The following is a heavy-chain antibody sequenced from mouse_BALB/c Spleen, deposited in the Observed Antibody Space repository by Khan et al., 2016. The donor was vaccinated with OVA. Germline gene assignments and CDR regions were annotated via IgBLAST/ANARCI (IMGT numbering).Heavy chain of an antibody. CDR3: ARRGYDEAWFAY. V-gene: IGHV5-6*01. Sequence: EVELVESGGDLVKPGGSLKLSCAASGFTFTSYGMSWVRQTPDKRLEWVATITNGSSYTYYPDSVKGRFTISSDNAKNTLYLQMSSLKSEDTAMYYCARRGYDEAWFAYWGQGTLVTVSA. CDR1: GFTFTSYG. J-gene: IGHJ3*01. CDR2: ITNGSSYT. D-gene: IGHD2-2*01.